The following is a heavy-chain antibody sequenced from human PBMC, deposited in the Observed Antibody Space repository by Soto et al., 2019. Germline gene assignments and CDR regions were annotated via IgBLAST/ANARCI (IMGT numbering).Heavy chain of an antibody. J-gene: IGHJ5*02. CDR1: GYTFTGYY. Sequence: AAVKVSCKASGYTFTGYYMHWVRQAPAQGGEWMGWINPNSGGTNYAQKFQGRVTMTRDTSISTAYMELSRLRSDETAVYYCGRERSRFLEWLNKNWFDPWGQGTLVTVYS. V-gene: IGHV1-2*02. CDR3: GRERSRFLEWLNKNWFDP. D-gene: IGHD3-3*01. CDR2: INPNSGGT.